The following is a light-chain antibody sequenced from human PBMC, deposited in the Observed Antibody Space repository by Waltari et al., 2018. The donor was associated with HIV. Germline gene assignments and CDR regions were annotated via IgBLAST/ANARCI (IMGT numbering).Light chain of an antibody. CDR2: DVS. CDR1: SSAVGGYNY. Sequence: QSALTQPASVSGSPGQSVTIPCTVTSSAVGGYNYVSWYQQHPGKAPKLMIYDVSNRPAGVSNRFSGSKSGNTASLTISGLQAEDEADYYCSSYTSSSTLVFGGGTKLTVL. CDR3: SSYTSSSTLV. V-gene: IGLV2-14*01. J-gene: IGLJ2*01.